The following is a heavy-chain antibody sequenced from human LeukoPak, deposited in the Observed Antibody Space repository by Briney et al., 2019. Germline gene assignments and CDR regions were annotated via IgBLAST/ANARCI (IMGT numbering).Heavy chain of an antibody. CDR2: IYFDGSTT. V-gene: IGHV3-74*01. CDR1: GFTFSNYW. D-gene: IGHD6-19*01. CDR3: ARETPVAGAYYFDY. Sequence: GGSLRLSCAASGFTFSNYWMHWVRQAPGKRLVWVSGIYFDGSTTRYADSAKGRFTISRDNAKNTLYPQMNSLIADDTAVYYCARETPVAGAYYFDYWGQGALVTVSS. J-gene: IGHJ4*02.